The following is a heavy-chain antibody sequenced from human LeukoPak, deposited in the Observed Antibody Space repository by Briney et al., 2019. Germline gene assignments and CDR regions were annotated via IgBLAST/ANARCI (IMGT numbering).Heavy chain of an antibody. CDR2: IWYDGSKK. CDR1: GYTFSSHG. Sequence: PGGSLRLSCAASGYTFSSHGMFWVRQAPGKGLEWVALIWYDGSKKYYADSVKGRFTISRDQSKNTLYLQMNSLTAEDTAVYYCARDVGNYDSGTSYFDYWGQGTLVTVSS. V-gene: IGHV3-33*01. CDR3: ARDVGNYDSGTSYFDY. D-gene: IGHD3-10*01. J-gene: IGHJ4*02.